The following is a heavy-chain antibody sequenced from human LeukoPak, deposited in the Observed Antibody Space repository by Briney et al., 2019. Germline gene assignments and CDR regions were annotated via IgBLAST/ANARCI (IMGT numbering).Heavy chain of an antibody. V-gene: IGHV1-24*01. J-gene: IGHJ5*02. CDR2: FDPEDGET. Sequence: ASVKVSCKVSGYTLTELSMHWVRQAPGKGLEWMGGFDPEDGETIYAQKFQGRVTMTEDTSTDTAYMELSSLGSEDTAVYYCATLAGSVFWFDPWGQGTLVTVSS. CDR1: GYTLTELS. CDR3: ATLAGSVFWFDP. D-gene: IGHD1-14*01.